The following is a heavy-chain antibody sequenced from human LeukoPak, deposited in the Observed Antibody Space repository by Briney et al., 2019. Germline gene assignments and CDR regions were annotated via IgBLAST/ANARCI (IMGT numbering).Heavy chain of an antibody. CDR1: GFIYSNFW. D-gene: IGHD3-22*01. J-gene: IGHJ4*02. Sequence: GGSLRLSCVGSGFIYSNFWMSWVRQAPGKGLEWVANIKQDGSEKYYVDSVKGRFTISRDNAKNSLYLQMNSLRGEDTAVYYCARLADYDSSGYFDYWGQGTLVTVSS. V-gene: IGHV3-7*01. CDR2: IKQDGSEK. CDR3: ARLADYDSSGYFDY.